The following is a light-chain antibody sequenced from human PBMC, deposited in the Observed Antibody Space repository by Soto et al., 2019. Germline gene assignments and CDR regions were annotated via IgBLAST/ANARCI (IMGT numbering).Light chain of an antibody. Sequence: ELVMTQSPAPLSVSPGERATLSCRASQSIDNFVWYQQKPGQAPTLLIYSISTRANGIPARFSGSGSGTEFTLTISSLQSEDFAVYYCQQCSSWPYTFGQGTKLEIK. CDR3: QQCSSWPYT. CDR2: SIS. J-gene: IGKJ2*01. V-gene: IGKV3-15*01. CDR1: QSIDN.